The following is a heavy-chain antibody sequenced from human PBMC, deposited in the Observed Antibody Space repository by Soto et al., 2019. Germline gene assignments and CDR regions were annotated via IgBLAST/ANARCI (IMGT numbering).Heavy chain of an antibody. CDR2: IYYSGST. D-gene: IGHD3-3*01. V-gene: IGHV4-59*01. J-gene: IGHJ6*02. CDR1: GGSISSYY. CDR3: ARDFVTIFGVASGGMDV. Sequence: SETLSLTCTVTGGSISSYYLSWIRQPPGKGLEWIGYIYYSGSTNYNPSLKSRVTISVDTSKNQFSLKLSSVTAADTAVYYCARDFVTIFGVASGGMDVWGQGTTVTVYS.